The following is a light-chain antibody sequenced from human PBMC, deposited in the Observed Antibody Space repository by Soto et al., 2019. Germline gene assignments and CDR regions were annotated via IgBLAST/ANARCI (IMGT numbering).Light chain of an antibody. V-gene: IGLV2-8*01. CDR3: SSYAGSNIWV. J-gene: IGLJ3*02. Sequence: QSVLTQPPSASGSPGQSVTISCTGTNNDVGRYNYVSWYQQHPGKAPKVIISDVSERPSGVPDRFSGSKSGNTASLTVSGLQAEDEAEYYCSSYAGSNIWVFGGGTKLTVL. CDR2: DVS. CDR1: NNDVGRYNY.